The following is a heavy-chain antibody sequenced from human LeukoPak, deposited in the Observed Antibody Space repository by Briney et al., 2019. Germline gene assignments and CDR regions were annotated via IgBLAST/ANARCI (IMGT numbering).Heavy chain of an antibody. Sequence: GRSLRLSCAASGFTFSSHAMSWVRQAPGKGLEWVSTISGSDGSTYYADSVKGRFTISRDNSKNTLYLQMNSLRAEDTAVYYCATFIAYSTPFDYWGQGTQVTVAS. D-gene: IGHD2/OR15-2a*01. CDR2: ISGSDGST. J-gene: IGHJ4*02. CDR3: ATFIAYSTPFDY. CDR1: GFTFSSHA. V-gene: IGHV3-23*01.